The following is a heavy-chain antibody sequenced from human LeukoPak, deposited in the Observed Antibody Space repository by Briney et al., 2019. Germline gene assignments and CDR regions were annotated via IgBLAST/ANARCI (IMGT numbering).Heavy chain of an antibody. V-gene: IGHV1-2*04. Sequence: ASVKVSCKASGYTFTGYYMHWVRQAPGQGLEWMGWINPNSGGTNYAQKFQGWVTMTRDTSISTAYMELSRLRSDDTAVYYCARLMVGSGSYYLHGMDVWGQGTTVTVSS. CDR3: ARLMVGSGSYYLHGMDV. CDR2: INPNSGGT. J-gene: IGHJ6*02. CDR1: GYTFTGYY. D-gene: IGHD3-10*01.